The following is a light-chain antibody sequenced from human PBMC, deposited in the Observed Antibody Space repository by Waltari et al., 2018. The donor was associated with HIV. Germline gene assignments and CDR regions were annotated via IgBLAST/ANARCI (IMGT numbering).Light chain of an antibody. V-gene: IGKV1-39*01. Sequence: DIQRTQSPSSLPAPEGEGVIITCRAGQYISNYLSCNKQKPGKALNLRTYSASSLQGGLPSRFIGSGCATDFRLTISRLHPEYSAFYFCQQTYSMYTFGQGTELEV. J-gene: IGKJ2*01. CDR3: QQTYSMYT. CDR1: QYISNY. CDR2: SAS.